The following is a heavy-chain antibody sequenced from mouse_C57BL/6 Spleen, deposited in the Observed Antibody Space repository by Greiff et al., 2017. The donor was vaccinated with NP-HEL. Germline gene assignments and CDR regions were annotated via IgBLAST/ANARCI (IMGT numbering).Heavy chain of an antibody. CDR1: GYTFTSYW. Sequence: VQLQQPGAELVMPGASVKLSCKASGYTFTSYWMHWVKQRPGQGLEWIGEIDPSDSYTNYNQKFKGKSTLTVDKSSSTAYMQLSSLTSEDSAVYYCASGLGFFDYWGQGTTLTVSS. CDR3: ASGLGFFDY. D-gene: IGHD4-1*01. J-gene: IGHJ2*01. V-gene: IGHV1-69*01. CDR2: IDPSDSYT.